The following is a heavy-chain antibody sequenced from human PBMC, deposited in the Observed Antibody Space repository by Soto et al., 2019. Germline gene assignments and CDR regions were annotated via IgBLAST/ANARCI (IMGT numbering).Heavy chain of an antibody. CDR1: GLIFSNYG. D-gene: IGHD2-21*02. CDR2: IWYDGSKK. V-gene: IGHV3-33*01. CDR3: ARDVHCGGDSPLCAFDI. J-gene: IGHJ3*02. Sequence: QVQLVESGGGVVQPGRSLRLSCAASGLIFSNYGMHWVRQAPGKGLEWVAVIWYDGSKKYYADSVKGRFTISRDNSKKTLYLQMNSLRAEDTAVYSCARDVHCGGDSPLCAFDIWGLGTTVIVSS.